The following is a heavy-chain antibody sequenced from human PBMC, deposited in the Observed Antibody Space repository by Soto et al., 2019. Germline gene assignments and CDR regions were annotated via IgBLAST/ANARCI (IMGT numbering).Heavy chain of an antibody. Sequence: QVQLVQSGAEVKKPWSSVKVSCTASGGTFTNYVVTWVRQAPGQGLECIGGIIPVFGKVDYAQKFQGRVTIGADTTAVYMELSSLTSEETAVYYCATEEIEFRCGNWYRGNYGLDVWGQGTTVTVSS. CDR3: ATEEIEFRCGNWYRGNYGLDV. CDR2: IIPVFGKV. J-gene: IGHJ6*02. CDR1: GGTFTNYV. D-gene: IGHD1-26*01. V-gene: IGHV1-69*01.